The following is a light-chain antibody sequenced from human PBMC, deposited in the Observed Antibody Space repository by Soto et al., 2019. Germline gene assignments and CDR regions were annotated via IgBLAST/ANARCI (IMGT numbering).Light chain of an antibody. CDR2: SNN. J-gene: IGLJ3*02. CDR1: TSNIGSNT. Sequence: SVLTQPPSASETPGQRVTISCSGSTSNIGSNTVNWYQQVPGAAPKLLIYSNNQRPSGVPDRFSGSKSGTSASLAISGLQSEDEADYYCATCDDSLNGLWVFGGGTQLTV. CDR3: ATCDDSLNGLWV. V-gene: IGLV1-44*01.